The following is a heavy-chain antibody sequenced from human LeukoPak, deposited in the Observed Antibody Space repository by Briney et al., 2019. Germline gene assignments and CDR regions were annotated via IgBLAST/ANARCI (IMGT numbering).Heavy chain of an antibody. V-gene: IGHV3-30*18. D-gene: IGHD3-10*01. J-gene: IGHJ5*02. CDR1: GFTFSSYG. CDR2: ISYDGSNK. Sequence: GRSLRLSCAASGFTFSSYGMHWVRQAPGKGLEWVAVISYDGSNKYYADSVKGRFAISRDNSKNTLYLQMNSLRAEDTAVYYCANPPDYYGSGSSPWGQGTLVTVSS. CDR3: ANPPDYYGSGSSP.